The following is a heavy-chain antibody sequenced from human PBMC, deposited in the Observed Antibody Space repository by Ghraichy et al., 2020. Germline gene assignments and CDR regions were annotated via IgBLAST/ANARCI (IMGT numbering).Heavy chain of an antibody. V-gene: IGHV2-5*01. J-gene: IGHJ4*02. CDR3: ARFLRLFPGGDYSDGCYFDY. CDR2: IYWNDDK. Sequence: SGPTLVKPTQTLTLTCTVSGFSLSTGAVGVGWIRQPPGKALEWLALIYWNDDKHYSPSLKSRLSITKDTSKSQVVLTLTSVDPVDTATYYCARFLRLFPGGDYSDGCYFDYWGQGTLVTVSS. CDR1: GFSLSTGAVG. D-gene: IGHD2-15*01.